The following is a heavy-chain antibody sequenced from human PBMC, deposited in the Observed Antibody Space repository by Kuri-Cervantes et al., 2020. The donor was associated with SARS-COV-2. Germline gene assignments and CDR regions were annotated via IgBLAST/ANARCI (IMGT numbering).Heavy chain of an antibody. J-gene: IGHJ1*01. D-gene: IGHD2-15*01. CDR1: QFTFRSYA. CDR2: IIRRGGST. V-gene: IGHV3-23*01. CDR3: AVVAATGYFQH. Sequence: GGSLRLSCAASQFTFRSYAFHWVRQAPGKGLEWVSAIIRRGGSTYYPDSVKGRFTISRDNSKNTLYLQMNSLRAEDTAVYYCAVVAATGYFQHWGQGTLVTVSS.